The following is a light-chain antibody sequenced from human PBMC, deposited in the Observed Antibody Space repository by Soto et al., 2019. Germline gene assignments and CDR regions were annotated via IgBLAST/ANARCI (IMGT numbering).Light chain of an antibody. CDR1: QGISTY. CDR2: AAS. V-gene: IGKV1-27*01. Sequence: DIQMTQSPSSLSASVGDRVTITCRASQGISTYLAWYQQKPGKVPNRLVYAASTLQSGVPSRFSGSVSGADFTLTISSLQTEDVATYSFQKYNRAPLTFGGGTKVEIK. CDR3: QKYNRAPLT. J-gene: IGKJ4*01.